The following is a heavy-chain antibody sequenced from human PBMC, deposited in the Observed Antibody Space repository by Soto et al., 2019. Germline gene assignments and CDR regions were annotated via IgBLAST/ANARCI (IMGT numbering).Heavy chain of an antibody. J-gene: IGHJ4*02. CDR3: ARAEGTVTTFDY. CDR2: IYHSGST. D-gene: IGHD4-17*01. CDR1: VGSIRVSTC. V-gene: IGHV4-4*02. Sequence: QVQLQESGPGLVKPSGTCSPTCLVPVGSIRVSTCGIWFRSPQGKGLEWIGEIYHSGSTNYNPSLKSRVTISVDKSKNQFSLKLSSVTAADTAVYYCARAEGTVTTFDYWGQGTLVTVSS.